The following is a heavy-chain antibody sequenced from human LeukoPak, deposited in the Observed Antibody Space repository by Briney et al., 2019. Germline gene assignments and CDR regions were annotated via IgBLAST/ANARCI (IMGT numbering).Heavy chain of an antibody. Sequence: PSETLSLTCTVSGGSISSSSYYWGWIRQPPGKGLEWIGSIYYSGSTYYNPSLKSRVTISVDTSKNQFSLYFHSVTAADTAVYFCGSSHSSSWYDFWGQGTLVTVSS. J-gene: IGHJ4*02. CDR1: GGSISSSSYY. V-gene: IGHV4-39*07. CDR3: GSSHSSSWYDF. D-gene: IGHD6-13*01. CDR2: IYYSGST.